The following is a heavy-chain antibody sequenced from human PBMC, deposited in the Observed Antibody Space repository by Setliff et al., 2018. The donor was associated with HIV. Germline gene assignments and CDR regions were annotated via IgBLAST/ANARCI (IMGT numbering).Heavy chain of an antibody. CDR1: GYTLSELS. CDR3: ARVTDGRVAFDI. Sequence: ASVKVSCKVSGYTLSELSRHWVRQGPGKGLEWMGGFDPEDGQRIYAQKFQGRVTMTEDTSTDTAYMELRSLRSDDTAVYYCARVTDGRVAFDIWGQGTMVTVSS. J-gene: IGHJ3*02. V-gene: IGHV1-24*01. D-gene: IGHD1-26*01. CDR2: FDPEDGQR.